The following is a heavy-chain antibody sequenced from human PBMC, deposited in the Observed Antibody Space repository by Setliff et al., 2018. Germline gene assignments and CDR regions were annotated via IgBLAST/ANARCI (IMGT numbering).Heavy chain of an antibody. J-gene: IGHJ6*02. CDR1: GYPFTNYG. Sequence: KVSCKTSGYPFTNYGLSWVRQAPGQGLEWMGGIIPIFGTANYAQKFQGRVTITTDESTSTAYMELSSLRSEDTAVYYCAIVVPALTYYYYGMDVWGQGTTVTVSS. V-gene: IGHV1-69*05. D-gene: IGHD2-2*01. CDR3: AIVVPALTYYYYGMDV. CDR2: IIPIFGTA.